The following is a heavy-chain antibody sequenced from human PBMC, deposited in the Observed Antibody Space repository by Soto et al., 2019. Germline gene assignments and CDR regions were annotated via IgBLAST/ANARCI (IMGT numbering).Heavy chain of an antibody. J-gene: IGHJ6*02. V-gene: IGHV4-59*01. CDR1: GDSITPYY. D-gene: IGHD3-10*01. CDR3: ARARGARGVITTFYYYGMDV. CDR2: INNNGMK. Sequence: SLTCTVSGDSITPYYWSWIRQSPGTGLQWIAYINNNGMKNFNPSLRSRVTISLATSKNQVSLQLTSVTAADTAGYYCARARGARGVITTFYYYGMDVWGQGTTVTVFS.